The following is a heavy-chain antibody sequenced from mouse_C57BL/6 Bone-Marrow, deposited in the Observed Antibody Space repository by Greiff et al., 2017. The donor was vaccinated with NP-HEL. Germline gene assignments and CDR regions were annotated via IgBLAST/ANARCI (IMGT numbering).Heavy chain of an antibody. CDR2: IDPENGDT. J-gene: IGHJ2*01. D-gene: IGHD1-1*01. CDR3: TPTTVLDY. Sequence: DVKLQESGAELVRPGASVKLSCTASGFNIKDDYMHWVKQRPEQGLEWIGWIDPENGDTEYASKFQGKATITADTSSNTAYLQLSSLTSEDTAVYYCTPTTVLDYWGQGTTLTVSS. V-gene: IGHV14-4*01. CDR1: GFNIKDDY.